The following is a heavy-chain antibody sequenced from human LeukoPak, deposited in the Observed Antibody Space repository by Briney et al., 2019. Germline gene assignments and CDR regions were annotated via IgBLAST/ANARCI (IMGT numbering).Heavy chain of an antibody. D-gene: IGHD1-1*01. V-gene: IGHV3-9*01. CDR1: GFTFDDHA. Sequence: PGGSLRLSCAASGFTFDDHAMHWVRQAPGKGLEWVSGISWNSGSIGYADSVKGRFTISRDSAKNSLYLQMNSLRAEDTALYYCAKDIWETGTTPYFDYWGQGTLVTVSS. CDR3: AKDIWETGTTPYFDY. CDR2: ISWNSGSI. J-gene: IGHJ4*02.